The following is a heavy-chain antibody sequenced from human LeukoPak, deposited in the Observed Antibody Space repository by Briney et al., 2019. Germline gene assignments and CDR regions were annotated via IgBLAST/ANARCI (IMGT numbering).Heavy chain of an antibody. Sequence: GGSLRLSCAASGFNFKSYSMNWVRQAPGKGLVWVSFISSTSSDLLYADSVKGRFTVSRDNGKNSLYLQMNSLRVEDTAVYYCARAAGHYFDYWGQGSLVTVSS. J-gene: IGHJ4*02. CDR3: ARAAGHYFDY. CDR1: GFNFKSYS. CDR2: ISSTSSDL. V-gene: IGHV3-21*06. D-gene: IGHD3-10*01.